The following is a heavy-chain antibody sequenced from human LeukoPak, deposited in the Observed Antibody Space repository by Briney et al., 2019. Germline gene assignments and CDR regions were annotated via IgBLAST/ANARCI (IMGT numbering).Heavy chain of an antibody. D-gene: IGHD5-12*01. V-gene: IGHV3-23*01. CDR2: ISGSGGST. CDR1: GFTFSSYA. Sequence: PGGSLRLSCAASGFTFSSYAMNWVRQAPGKGLKWLSAISGSGGSTNYADSVNDRFTISRDNSKNTLYLQMNSLRAEDTAVYYCAKDLGVEATIVRYYYYYGMDVWGQGTTVTVSS. CDR3: AKDLGVEATIVRYYYYYGMDV. J-gene: IGHJ6*02.